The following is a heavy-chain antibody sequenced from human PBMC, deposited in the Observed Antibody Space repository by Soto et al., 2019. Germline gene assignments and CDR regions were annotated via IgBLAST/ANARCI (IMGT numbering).Heavy chain of an antibody. D-gene: IGHD3-22*01. Sequence: GASVKVSCKASGYTFTGYYMHWVRQAPGQGREWMGWINPNSGGTNYAQKFQGWVTMTRDTSISTAYMELSRLRSDDTAVYYCARVAVYYDSSGYPAAFDYWGQGTLVTVSS. CDR2: INPNSGGT. J-gene: IGHJ4*02. CDR1: GYTFTGYY. CDR3: ARVAVYYDSSGYPAAFDY. V-gene: IGHV1-2*04.